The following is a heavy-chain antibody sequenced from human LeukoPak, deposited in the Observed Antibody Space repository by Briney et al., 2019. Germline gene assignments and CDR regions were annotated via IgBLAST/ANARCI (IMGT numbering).Heavy chain of an antibody. D-gene: IGHD3-9*01. CDR1: GYTFTSYY. V-gene: IGHV1-46*01. J-gene: IGHJ4*02. CDR2: INPSGGST. Sequence: GASVKVSCKASGYTFTSYYMHWVRQAPGQGLEWMGIINPSGGSTGYAQKFQGRVTMTRDTSTSTVYMELSSLRSEDTAVYYCARDLNRVVDILTGSLDYWGQGTLVTVSS. CDR3: ARDLNRVVDILTGSLDY.